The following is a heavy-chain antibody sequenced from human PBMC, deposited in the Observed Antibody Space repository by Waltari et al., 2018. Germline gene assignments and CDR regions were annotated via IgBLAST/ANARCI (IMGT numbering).Heavy chain of an antibody. CDR1: GFTFSSYD. D-gene: IGHD2-15*01. CDR2: ISGSGGST. V-gene: IGHV3-23*04. J-gene: IGHJ4*02. CDR3: AKSEVVGVAASL. Sequence: EVQLVESGGGLVQPGGSLRLSCAASGFTFSSYDMSWVRQAPGKGVEWVSAISGSGGSTYYADSVKGRFTISRDNSKNTLYLQMNSLRAEDTAVYYCAKSEVVGVAASLWGQGTLVTVSS.